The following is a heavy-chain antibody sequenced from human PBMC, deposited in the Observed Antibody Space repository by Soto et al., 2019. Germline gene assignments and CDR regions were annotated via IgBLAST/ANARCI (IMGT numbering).Heavy chain of an antibody. V-gene: IGHV3-23*01. CDR2: ISGSGGTT. D-gene: IGHD3-3*01. CDR1: GFTFSTYA. Sequence: TGGSLRLSCAASGFTFSTYAMSWVRQAPGKGLEWVSAISGSGGTTYDADSVKGRFTISRDNSKNTLFLQMNSLRAEDTAVYHCAKASGYPYYFDYWGQGTLVTVSS. CDR3: AKASGYPYYFDY. J-gene: IGHJ4*02.